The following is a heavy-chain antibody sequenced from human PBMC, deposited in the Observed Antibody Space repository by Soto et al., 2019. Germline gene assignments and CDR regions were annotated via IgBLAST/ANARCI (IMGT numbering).Heavy chain of an antibody. CDR2: IYYSGST. CDR1: GGSIRSDAYY. V-gene: IGHV4-30-4*01. D-gene: IGHD3-10*01. J-gene: IGHJ4*02. CDR3: ARTLRRGHTFDY. Sequence: TLPLTCTVSGGSIRSDAYYWSWIRQPPGKGLECIGYIYYSGSTYYNPSLKSLVTISVDTSKNQFSLKLSSVTTADTAVYYCARTLRRGHTFDYWGKGTLVTVS.